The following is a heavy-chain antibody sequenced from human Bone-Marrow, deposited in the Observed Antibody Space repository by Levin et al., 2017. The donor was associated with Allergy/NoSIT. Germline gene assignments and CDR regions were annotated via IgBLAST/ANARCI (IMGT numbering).Heavy chain of an antibody. D-gene: IGHD5-18*01. CDR1: GFTFSSYG. J-gene: IGHJ6*02. V-gene: IGHV3-30*18. CDR3: AKEGVDTAMPIDLVDYYYGMDV. Sequence: SCAASGFTFSSYGMHWVRQAPGKGLEWVAVISYDGSNKYYADSVKGRFTISRDNSKNTLYLQMNSLRAEDTAVYYCAKEGVDTAMPIDLVDYYYGMDVWGQGTTVTVSS. CDR2: ISYDGSNK.